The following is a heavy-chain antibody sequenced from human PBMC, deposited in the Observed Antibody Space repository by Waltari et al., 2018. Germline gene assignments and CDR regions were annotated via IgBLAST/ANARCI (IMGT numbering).Heavy chain of an antibody. D-gene: IGHD2-2*01. CDR2: MNPNSGNT. J-gene: IGHJ6*02. Sequence: QVQLVQSGAEVKKPGASVKVSCKASGYTFTSYDINWVRQATGQGLEWMGWMNPNSGNTGYAQKFQGRVTITRNTSISTAYMELSSLRSEDTAVYYCARGRVVPAATYYYYYGMDVWGQGTTVTVSS. V-gene: IGHV1-8*03. CDR1: GYTFTSYD. CDR3: ARGRVVPAATYYYYYGMDV.